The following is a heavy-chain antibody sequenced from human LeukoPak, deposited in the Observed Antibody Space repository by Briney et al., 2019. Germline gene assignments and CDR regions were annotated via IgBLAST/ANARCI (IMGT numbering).Heavy chain of an antibody. CDR3: ARDKAVTTELTQYFQH. V-gene: IGHV1-18*01. J-gene: IGHJ1*01. CDR1: GYTFTNYG. D-gene: IGHD4-11*01. Sequence: ASVKVSCKASGYTFTNYGISWVRQAPGQGLEWMGWISAYNGNTNYAHQLQGRVTMTTDASTRTAYMELRSLTSDDTAVYYCARDKAVTTELTQYFQHWGQGTLVTVSS. CDR2: ISAYNGNT.